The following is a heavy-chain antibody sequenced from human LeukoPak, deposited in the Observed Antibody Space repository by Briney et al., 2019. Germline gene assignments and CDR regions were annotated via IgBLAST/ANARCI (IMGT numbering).Heavy chain of an antibody. CDR3: AKDSNPYSSGWPPDY. D-gene: IGHD6-19*01. CDR2: ISYDGSNK. Sequence: GGSLRLSCAASGFTFSSYGMHWVRQAPGKGLEWVAVISYDGSNKYYADSVKGRFTISRDNSKNTLYLQMNSLRAEDTAVYYCAKDSNPYSSGWPPDYWGQGTLVTVSS. V-gene: IGHV3-30*18. J-gene: IGHJ4*02. CDR1: GFTFSSYG.